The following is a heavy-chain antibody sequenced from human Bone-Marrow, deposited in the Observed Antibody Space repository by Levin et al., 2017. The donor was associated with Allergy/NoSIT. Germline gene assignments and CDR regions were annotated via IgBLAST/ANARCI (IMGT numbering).Heavy chain of an antibody. CDR3: AREIRTGQWLIRGGSYYFDF. V-gene: IGHV4-39*07. D-gene: IGHD6-19*01. J-gene: IGHJ4*02. CDR2: IYYRGST. CDR1: GGSVSSSSHY. Sequence: SETLSLTCTVSGGSVSSSSHYWGWIRQPPGKGLEWIGSIYYRGSTNYNPSLRSRGIISSDTSKNQFSLELYSVTAADTAVYYCAREIRTGQWLIRGGSYYFDFWGQGILVTVSS.